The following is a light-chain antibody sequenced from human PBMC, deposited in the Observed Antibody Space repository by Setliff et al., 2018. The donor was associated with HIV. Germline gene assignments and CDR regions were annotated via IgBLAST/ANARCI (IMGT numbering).Light chain of an antibody. V-gene: IGLV2-14*01. Sequence: QSVLTQPASVSGSPGQSITISCTGTSSDVGGYNYVAWYQQHPGKAPKLMIFEVNNRPSGVSNRFSGSKSGNTASLTISGLQAEDEADYYCSSYTSSSIPYVFGTGTRSPS. CDR2: EVN. J-gene: IGLJ1*01. CDR3: SSYTSSSIPYV. CDR1: SSDVGGYNY.